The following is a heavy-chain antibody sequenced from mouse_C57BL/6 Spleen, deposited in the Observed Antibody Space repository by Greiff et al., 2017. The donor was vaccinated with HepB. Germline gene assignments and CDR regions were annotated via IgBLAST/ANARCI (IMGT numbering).Heavy chain of an antibody. D-gene: IGHD2-3*01. CDR2: ISSGSSTI. CDR1: GFTFSDYG. Sequence: EVHLVESGGGLVKPGGSLKLSCAASGFTFSDYGMHWVRQAPEKGREWVAYISSGSSTIYYADTVKGRFTISRDNAKNTLFLQMTSLRSEDTAMNDCARDDGVDYAMDYWGQGTSVTVSS. J-gene: IGHJ4*01. CDR3: ARDDGVDYAMDY. V-gene: IGHV5-17*01.